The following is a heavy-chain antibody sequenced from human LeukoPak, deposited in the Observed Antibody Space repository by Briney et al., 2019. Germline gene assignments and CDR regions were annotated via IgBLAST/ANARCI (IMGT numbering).Heavy chain of an antibody. CDR3: ARGHYNWNSFRWFDP. J-gene: IGHJ5*02. V-gene: IGHV4-59*01. Sequence: SETLSLTCTVSGGSISSYYWSWIRQPPGKGLEWVGYIYYSGSTNYNPSLKSRVTISVDTSKNQFSLKLSSVTAADTAVYYWARGHYNWNSFRWFDPWGQGTLVTVSS. D-gene: IGHD1-7*01. CDR1: GGSISSYY. CDR2: IYYSGST.